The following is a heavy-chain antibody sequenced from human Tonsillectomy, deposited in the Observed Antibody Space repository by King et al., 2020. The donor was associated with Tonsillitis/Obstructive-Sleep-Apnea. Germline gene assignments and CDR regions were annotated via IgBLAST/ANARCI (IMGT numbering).Heavy chain of an antibody. CDR2: IRSKANSYAT. Sequence: VQLVESGGGLVQPGGSLKISCAASGFTFSGSAMHWVRQASGKGLEWVGRIRSKANSYATAYAASVKGRFTISRDDSKNTAYLQMNSLKTEDTAVYYCTPTGIAVAGTYAFDIWGQGTMVTVSS. D-gene: IGHD6-19*01. CDR3: TPTGIAVAGTYAFDI. J-gene: IGHJ3*02. V-gene: IGHV3-73*01. CDR1: GFTFSGSA.